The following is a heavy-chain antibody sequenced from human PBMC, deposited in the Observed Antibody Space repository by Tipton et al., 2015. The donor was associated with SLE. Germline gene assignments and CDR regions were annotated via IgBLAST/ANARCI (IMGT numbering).Heavy chain of an antibody. CDR1: GFTFSRYT. CDR3: ARDASEPTSHDLWARNWFDP. CDR2: ISYVGTNQ. D-gene: IGHD3-3*01. V-gene: IGHV3-30*04. J-gene: IGHJ5*02. Sequence: SLRLSCTASGFTFSRYTMHWVRQAPGKGLEWVAVISYVGTNQYYTDSVKGRFTISRDNSENTLYLQMNSLRAEDTAVYYCARDASEPTSHDLWARNWFDPWGQGTLVTVSS.